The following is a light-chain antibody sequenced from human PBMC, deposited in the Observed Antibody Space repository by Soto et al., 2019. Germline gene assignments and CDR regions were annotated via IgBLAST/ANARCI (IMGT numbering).Light chain of an antibody. V-gene: IGLV2-23*01. Sequence: SVLKQPASLSGSPGPSITISCTGTSSDVGIYNLVSWYQQHPGKAPKLMIYEGSKRPSGVSNRFSGSKSGNTASLTVSGLQADDEADYYCCSYAGASTYVFGSGTKVTVL. J-gene: IGLJ1*01. CDR2: EGS. CDR3: CSYAGASTYV. CDR1: SSDVGIYNL.